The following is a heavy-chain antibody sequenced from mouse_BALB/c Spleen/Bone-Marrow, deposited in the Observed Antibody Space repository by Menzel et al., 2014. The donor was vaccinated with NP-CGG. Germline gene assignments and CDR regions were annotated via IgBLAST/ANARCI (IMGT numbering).Heavy chain of an antibody. CDR2: IYPGNVDT. CDR1: GYTFXSYY. CDR3: ARETRYGSCVDYFDY. J-gene: IGHJ2*01. V-gene: IGHV1S56*01. Sequence: VQLQQSGPELVKPGASVKISCKPSGYTFXSYYIHWVKQRPGQGLEWIGWIYPGNVDTKYNEKFKGKATLTADKSSSTAYLQHSSLTSEDSAVYFCARETRYGSCVDYFDYWGQGTTLTVSS. D-gene: IGHD1-1*01.